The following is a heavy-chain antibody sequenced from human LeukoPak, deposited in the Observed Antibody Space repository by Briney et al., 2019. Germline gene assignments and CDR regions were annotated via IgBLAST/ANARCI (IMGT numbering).Heavy chain of an antibody. V-gene: IGHV3-7*03. J-gene: IGHJ4*02. Sequence: PGGSLRLSCAASGFTFSSYWMSWVRQAPGKGLEWVANIKQDGSEKYYVDSVKGRFTISRDNAKNSLYLQMNSLRAEDTAVYYCAKKSGKIAVAGTIDYWGQGTLVTVSS. CDR2: IKQDGSEK. CDR3: AKKSGKIAVAGTIDY. D-gene: IGHD6-19*01. CDR1: GFTFSSYW.